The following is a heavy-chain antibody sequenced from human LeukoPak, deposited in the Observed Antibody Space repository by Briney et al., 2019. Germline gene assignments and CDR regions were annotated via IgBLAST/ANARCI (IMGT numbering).Heavy chain of an antibody. V-gene: IGHV1-8*01. D-gene: IGHD3-16*02. CDR1: GYTFTSYD. CDR3: ARTPYDYVWGSYRNRHDAFDI. CDR2: MNPNSGNT. Sequence: ASVKASCKASGYTFTSYDINWVRQATGQGLEWMGWMNPNSGNTGYAQKFQGRVTMTRNTSISTAYMELSSLRSEDTAVYYCARTPYDYVWGSYRNRHDAFDIWGQGTMVTVSS. J-gene: IGHJ3*02.